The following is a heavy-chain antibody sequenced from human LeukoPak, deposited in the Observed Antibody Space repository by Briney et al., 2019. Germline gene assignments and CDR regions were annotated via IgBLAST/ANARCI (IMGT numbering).Heavy chain of an antibody. Sequence: ASVKVSCKASGYTFTGYYMHWVRQAPGQGLEWMGWINPNSGGTNYAQKFQGRVTMTRDTSISTAYMELSRLRSDDTAVYYCARLSAGTHGMDVWGQGTAVSLFS. J-gene: IGHJ6*02. D-gene: IGHD6-13*01. CDR1: GYTFTGYY. CDR2: INPNSGGT. V-gene: IGHV1-2*02. CDR3: ARLSAGTHGMDV.